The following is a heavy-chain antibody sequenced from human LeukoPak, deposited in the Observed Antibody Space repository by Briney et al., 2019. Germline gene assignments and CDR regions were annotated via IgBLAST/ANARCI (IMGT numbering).Heavy chain of an antibody. CDR2: IGGDGRT. V-gene: IGHV3-23*01. D-gene: IGHD2-15*01. CDR3: AKDLSWWAAVDF. Sequence: GGSLRLSCAASGFTVSTNAMSWVRQAPGRGLEWISGIGGDGRTHYADSVRGRFTISRDNSKNTVHLQMNSLRVDDTAVYYCAKDLSWWAAVDFWGQGILVTVSS. J-gene: IGHJ4*02. CDR1: GFTVSTNA.